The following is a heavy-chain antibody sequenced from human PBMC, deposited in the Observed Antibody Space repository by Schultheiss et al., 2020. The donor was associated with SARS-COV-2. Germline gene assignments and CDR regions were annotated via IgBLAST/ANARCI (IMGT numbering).Heavy chain of an antibody. CDR1: GGSVSSGSYY. V-gene: IGHV4-61*01. D-gene: IGHD5-18*01. Sequence: LETLSLTCSVSGGSVSSGSYYWSWIRQSPGRGLEWIGYIYHSGGTRYHPSLKSRVTISLDTSKNQFSLKLTSVIAADTAVYYCARVDLETALVGGLDVWGQGSTVTVSS. J-gene: IGHJ6*02. CDR3: ARVDLETALVGGLDV. CDR2: IYHSGGT.